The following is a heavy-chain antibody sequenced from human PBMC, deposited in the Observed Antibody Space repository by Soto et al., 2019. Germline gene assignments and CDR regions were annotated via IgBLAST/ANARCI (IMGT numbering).Heavy chain of an antibody. CDR3: ARDYGSGDYYYGMDV. CDR2: IYYSGST. CDR1: GGSISSGGYY. Sequence: QVQLQESGPGLVKPSQTLSLTCTVSGGSISSGGYYWSWIRQHPGKGLEWIGYIYYSGSTYYNPSLKSRVTIPVDKSKNQFSLKLSSVTAADTAVYYCARDYGSGDYYYGMDVWGQGTTVTVSS. J-gene: IGHJ6*02. D-gene: IGHD3-10*01. V-gene: IGHV4-31*03.